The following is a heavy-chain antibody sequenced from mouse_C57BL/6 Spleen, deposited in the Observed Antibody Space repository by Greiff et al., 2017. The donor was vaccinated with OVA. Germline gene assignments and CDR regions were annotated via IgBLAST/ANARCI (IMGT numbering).Heavy chain of an antibody. CDR2: ISSGSSTI. V-gene: IGHV5-17*01. CDR3: AKNDGFYAMDY. J-gene: IGHJ4*01. CDR1: GFTFSDYG. D-gene: IGHD2-3*01. Sequence: DVKLVESGGGLVKPGGSLKLSCAASGFTFSDYGMHWVRQAPEKGLEWVAYISSGSSTIYYADTVKGRFTISRDNAKNTLCLQMTSLRSEDTAMYYCAKNDGFYAMDYWGQGTSVTVSS.